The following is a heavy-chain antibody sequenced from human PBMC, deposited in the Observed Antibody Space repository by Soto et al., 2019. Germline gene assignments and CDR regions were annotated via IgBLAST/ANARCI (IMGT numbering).Heavy chain of an antibody. CDR3: AREGILGLFDAYEL. CDR1: VFTSSG. J-gene: IGHJ3*01. Sequence: GASVKVSCKASVFTSSGISWVRQAPGQRLEWMGWISTHNGNTIYAQKFQGRVIMTMDTSTTTVYMELRSLRPDDTAVYLCAREGILGLFDAYELWGQGTVVTVSS. D-gene: IGHD3-3*01. V-gene: IGHV1-18*04. CDR2: ISTHNGNT.